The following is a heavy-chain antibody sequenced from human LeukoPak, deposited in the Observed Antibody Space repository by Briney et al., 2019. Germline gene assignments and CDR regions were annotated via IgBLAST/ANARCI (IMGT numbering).Heavy chain of an antibody. J-gene: IGHJ3*02. D-gene: IGHD2-15*01. Sequence: PSETLSLSCTVSGGSISSYYWSWIRQPAGKGLEWIGRIYTSGSTNYNPSLKSRVTMSVDTSKNQFSLKLSSVTAADTAVYYCARDTYCSGGSCYSYAFDIWGQGTMVTVSS. CDR3: ARDTYCSGGSCYSYAFDI. V-gene: IGHV4-4*07. CDR2: IYTSGST. CDR1: GGSISSYY.